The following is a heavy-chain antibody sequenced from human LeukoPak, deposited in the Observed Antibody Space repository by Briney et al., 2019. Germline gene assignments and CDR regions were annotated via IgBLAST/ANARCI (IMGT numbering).Heavy chain of an antibody. CDR3: AKGRPNYD. V-gene: IGHV3-23*01. CDR1: GFAFDDYG. D-gene: IGHD1-7*01. CDR2: ISGSGGST. J-gene: IGHJ4*02. Sequence: GGSLRLSCAASGFAFDDYGMSWVRQAPGKGLEWVSGISGSGGSTYYADSVKGRFTISRDNSKNTLYLQMNSLRAEDTAVYYCAKGRPNYDWGQGTLVTVSS.